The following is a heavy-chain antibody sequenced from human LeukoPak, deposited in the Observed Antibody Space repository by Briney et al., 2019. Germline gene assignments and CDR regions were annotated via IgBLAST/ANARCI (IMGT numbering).Heavy chain of an antibody. CDR2: IKYDGSET. Sequence: GGSLRLSCAASGLTFSSYWMTWVRQAPGKGLEWVATIKYDGSETYFVDSVRGRFSISRDNAKNSLYLQMNSLRAEDTAVYYCARDSTLSNYWGQGTLVTVSS. J-gene: IGHJ4*02. V-gene: IGHV3-7*04. CDR3: ARDSTLSNY. D-gene: IGHD3-16*01. CDR1: GLTFSSYW.